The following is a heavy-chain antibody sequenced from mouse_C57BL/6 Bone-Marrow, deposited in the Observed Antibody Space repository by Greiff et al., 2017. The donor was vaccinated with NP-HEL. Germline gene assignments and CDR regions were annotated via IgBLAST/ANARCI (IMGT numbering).Heavy chain of an antibody. Sequence: EVKLVESGGGLVQPGGSLKLSCAASGFTFSDYGMAWVRQAPRKGPEWVAFISNLAYSIYYADTVTGRFTISRENAKNTLYLEMSSLRSEDTAMYYCARVDDYDGGNYAMDYWGQGTSVTVSS. D-gene: IGHD2-4*01. J-gene: IGHJ4*01. CDR3: ARVDDYDGGNYAMDY. CDR2: ISNLAYSI. V-gene: IGHV5-15*01. CDR1: GFTFSDYG.